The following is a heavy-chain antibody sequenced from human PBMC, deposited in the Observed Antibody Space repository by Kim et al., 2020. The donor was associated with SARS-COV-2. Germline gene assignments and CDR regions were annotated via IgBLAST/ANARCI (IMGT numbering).Heavy chain of an antibody. CDR3: ARLVKDTMVRGAYYFDY. D-gene: IGHD3-10*01. V-gene: IGHV4-39*01. Sequence: LTSRGTISVDTSKNQFSLKLSSVTAADTAVYYCARLVKDTMVRGAYYFDYWGQGTLVTVSS. J-gene: IGHJ4*02.